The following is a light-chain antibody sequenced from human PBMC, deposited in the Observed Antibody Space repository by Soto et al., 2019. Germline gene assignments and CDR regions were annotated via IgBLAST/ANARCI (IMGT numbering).Light chain of an antibody. J-gene: IGLJ2*01. Sequence: QLVLTQSPSASASLGASVKLTCTLSRGHSSYAIAWHQQQPEKGPRYLMKLNSDGSHNKGDGIPDRFSGSSSGAERYLTISSLQSEDEADYYCQTWVSGTVLFAGGTQLTVL. V-gene: IGLV4-69*01. CDR3: QTWVSGTVL. CDR1: RGHSSYA. CDR2: LNSDGSH.